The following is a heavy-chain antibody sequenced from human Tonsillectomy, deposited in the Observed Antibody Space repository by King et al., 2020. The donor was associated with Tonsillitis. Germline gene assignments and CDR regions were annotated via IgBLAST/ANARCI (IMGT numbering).Heavy chain of an antibody. CDR3: ARDRDYYGSGSYYS. D-gene: IGHD3-10*01. V-gene: IGHV3-30-3*01. CDR2: ISYDGSNK. CDR1: GFTFSTCA. J-gene: IGHJ4*02. Sequence: VESGGGVVQPGRSLRLSCAASGFTFSTCAMHWVRQAPGKGLEWVAVISYDGSNKYYADSVKGRFTISRDISKNTLHLQMNSLRAEDTAVYYCARDRDYYGSGSYYSWGQGTLVTVSS.